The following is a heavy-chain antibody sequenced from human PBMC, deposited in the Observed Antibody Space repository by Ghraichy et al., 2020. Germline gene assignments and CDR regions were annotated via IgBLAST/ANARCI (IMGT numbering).Heavy chain of an antibody. V-gene: IGHV3-48*02. CDR3: ASSQI. J-gene: IGHJ3*02. Sequence: VSYISSSSSTIYYADSVKGRFPISRNNAKNSLYLQMNRLRYEDTAVYYCASSQIWGQGTMVTVSS. CDR2: ISSSSSTI.